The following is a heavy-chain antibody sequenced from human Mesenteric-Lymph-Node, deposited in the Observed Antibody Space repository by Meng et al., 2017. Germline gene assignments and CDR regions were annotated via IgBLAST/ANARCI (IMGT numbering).Heavy chain of an antibody. Sequence: PKLRESGPGLVKPSAPLSLTRTVSGGSISSSRHYWGWIRQPPGKGLEWIGSIYYRGSTYYNPSLRSRVTMSLDTSKNQFSLKLSSVTATDTAVYHCLRGSGGSVWGQGTLVTVSS. D-gene: IGHD5-12*01. V-gene: IGHV4-39*01. CDR1: GGSISSSRHY. CDR3: LRGSGGSV. CDR2: IYYRGST. J-gene: IGHJ1*01.